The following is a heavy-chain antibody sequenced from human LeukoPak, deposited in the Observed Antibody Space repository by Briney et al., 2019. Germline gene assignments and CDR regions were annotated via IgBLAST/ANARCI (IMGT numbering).Heavy chain of an antibody. D-gene: IGHD1-26*01. Sequence: SGPTLVKPTQTLTLTCTFSGFSLSTSGVGVGWFLQPPGKALEWLALIYLDGDKRYSPSLKRRLTITKDTSQKQVVLTMTNMATVNTATYYCAHWELGGDYFDYWGQGTLVTVSS. CDR2: IYLDGDK. J-gene: IGHJ4*02. CDR1: GFSLSTSGVG. V-gene: IGHV2-5*02. CDR3: AHWELGGDYFDY.